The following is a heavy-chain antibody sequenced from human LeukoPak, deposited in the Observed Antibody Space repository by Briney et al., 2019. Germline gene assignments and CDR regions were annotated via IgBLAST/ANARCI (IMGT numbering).Heavy chain of an antibody. Sequence: SSETLSLTCTVSGGSISSSSYYWGWIRQPPGKGLEWIGSIYYSGSTYYNPSLKSRVTISVDTSKNQFSLKLSSVTAADTAVYYCARTGVETIDYWGQGTLVTVSS. CDR3: ARTGVETIDY. D-gene: IGHD3-10*01. J-gene: IGHJ4*02. CDR1: GGSISSSSYY. V-gene: IGHV4-39*01. CDR2: IYYSGST.